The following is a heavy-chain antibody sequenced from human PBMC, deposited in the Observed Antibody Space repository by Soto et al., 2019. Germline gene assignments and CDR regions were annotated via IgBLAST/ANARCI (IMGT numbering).Heavy chain of an antibody. J-gene: IGHJ3*02. Sequence: SLTCTVSNGSISSYYWSWIRQPPGKGLEWIGSIYYSGSTNYSPSLERRVTLSVDTSMNQFSLRLTSVTAADTAVYYCARVHEYISDIFIWRDGFDIWGQGTMVTVSS. CDR1: NGSISSYY. D-gene: IGHD3-3*01. CDR2: IYYSGST. CDR3: ARVHEYISDIFIWRDGFDI. V-gene: IGHV4-59*01.